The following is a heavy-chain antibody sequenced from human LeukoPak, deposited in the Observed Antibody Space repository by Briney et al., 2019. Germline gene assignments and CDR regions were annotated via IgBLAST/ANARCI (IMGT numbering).Heavy chain of an antibody. V-gene: IGHV3-48*03. CDR2: ISSSGSNT. J-gene: IGHJ4*02. Sequence: GGFLRLSCAASGFTFSSYEMNWVRQSPGKGLEWVSYISSSGSNTYYPDSVKGRFTISRDNARKSLYLQMNSLRVEDTAIYYCAREDCNAGNCFFDYWGQGSLVTVSS. CDR3: AREDCNAGNCFFDY. D-gene: IGHD2-21*01. CDR1: GFTFSSYE.